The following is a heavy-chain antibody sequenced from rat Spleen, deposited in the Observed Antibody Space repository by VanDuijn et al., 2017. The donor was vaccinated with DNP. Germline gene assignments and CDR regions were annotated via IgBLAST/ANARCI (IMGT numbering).Heavy chain of an antibody. Sequence: QVQLKESGPGLVQPSQTLSLTCTVSGFSFTSNSIHWVRQPPGKGLEWVGTIWGGGTTDYNSALKSQLSISRDTSKSQVFLKMNSLQTEDTAMNFCARNEGELHFDYWGQGVMVTVSS. CDR1: GFSFTSNS. CDR3: ARNEGELHFDY. V-gene: IGHV2-1*01. J-gene: IGHJ2*01. D-gene: IGHD1-11*01. CDR2: IWGGGTT.